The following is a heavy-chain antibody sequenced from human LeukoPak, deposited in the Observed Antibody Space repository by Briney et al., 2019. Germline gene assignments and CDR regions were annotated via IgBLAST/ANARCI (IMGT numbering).Heavy chain of an antibody. Sequence: ASVKVSCKASGYTFTSYGISWVRQAPGQGLEGMGWISAYNGNTNYAQKLQGRVTMPTDTSTSTAYMELRSLRSDDTAVYYCARDWSFGSGSYNNWFDPWGQGTLVTVSS. D-gene: IGHD3-10*01. CDR3: ARDWSFGSGSYNNWFDP. J-gene: IGHJ5*02. V-gene: IGHV1-18*04. CDR1: GYTFTSYG. CDR2: ISAYNGNT.